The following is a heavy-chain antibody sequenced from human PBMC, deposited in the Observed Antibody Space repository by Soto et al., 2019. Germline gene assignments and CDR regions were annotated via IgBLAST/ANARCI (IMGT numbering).Heavy chain of an antibody. V-gene: IGHV3-21*01. CDR3: ARGDSSGWYLDY. D-gene: IGHD6-19*01. J-gene: IGHJ4*02. Sequence: EVQLVESGGGLVKPGGSLRLSCAASGFTFSSYSMNWVRQAPGKGLEWVSSISSSSSYIYYADSVKGRFTISRDNAKNSLYLQLNSLRVEDTAVYYSARGDSSGWYLDYWGQGTLVTFSS. CDR1: GFTFSSYS. CDR2: ISSSSSYI.